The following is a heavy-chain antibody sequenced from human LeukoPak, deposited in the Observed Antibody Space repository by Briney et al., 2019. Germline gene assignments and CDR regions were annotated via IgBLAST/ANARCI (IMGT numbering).Heavy chain of an antibody. Sequence: GSLRLSCAASGFSFGSYSMNWVRQAPGEGLEWVSSISSSGYIYYADSVKGRFTISRDSAKNSLSLQMNSLRAEDTAVYYCARDPDIVVVPPADAFDVWGQGTMVTVSS. CDR1: GFSFGSYS. CDR3: ARDPDIVVVPPADAFDV. D-gene: IGHD2-2*01. V-gene: IGHV3-21*06. J-gene: IGHJ3*01. CDR2: ISSSGYI.